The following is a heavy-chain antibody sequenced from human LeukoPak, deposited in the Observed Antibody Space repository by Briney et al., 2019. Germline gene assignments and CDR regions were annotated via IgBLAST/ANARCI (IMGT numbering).Heavy chain of an antibody. D-gene: IGHD2-2*01. V-gene: IGHV3-48*04. CDR1: EFTFSSYS. CDR2: ISQSSDRI. CDR3: ARDLLNDEGSSYFFDQ. J-gene: IGHJ4*02. Sequence: PGGSLRLSCAASEFTFSSYSMNWVRQAPGKGLEWVSYISQSSDRIYHADSVKGRFTISRDNAKNSLYLQMDSLRVEDTAVYYCARDLLNDEGSSYFFDQWGQGTLVTVAS.